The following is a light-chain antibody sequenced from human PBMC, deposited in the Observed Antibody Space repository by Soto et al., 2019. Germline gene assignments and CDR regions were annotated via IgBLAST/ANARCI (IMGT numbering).Light chain of an antibody. Sequence: QSVLTQPASVSGSPGQSITISCTGTSSDVGSYNLISWYQQYPDKAPKLMIYEVSERPSGVSNRFSGPKSGNTASLTISGLQAEDEADYYCCSYAGSSTFYVFGSGTKVT. CDR2: EVS. J-gene: IGLJ1*01. V-gene: IGLV2-23*02. CDR3: CSYAGSSTFYV. CDR1: SSDVGSYNL.